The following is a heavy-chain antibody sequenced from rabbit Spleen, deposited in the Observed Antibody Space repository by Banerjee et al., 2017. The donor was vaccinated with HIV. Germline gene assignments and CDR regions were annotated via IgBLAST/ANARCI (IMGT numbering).Heavy chain of an antibody. Sequence: QEHLVESGGGLVKPGGTLTLTCKASGIDFSSYYYMCWVRQAPGKGLESIACIHTTAATTAYATWAKGRFTISKTSSTTVTLQMTSLTAADTATYFCARRPSSTGYCLDLWGQGTLVTVS. CDR1: GIDFSSYYY. CDR3: ARRPSSTGYCLDL. D-gene: IGHD1-1*01. CDR2: IHTTAATT. V-gene: IGHV1S45*01. J-gene: IGHJ4*01.